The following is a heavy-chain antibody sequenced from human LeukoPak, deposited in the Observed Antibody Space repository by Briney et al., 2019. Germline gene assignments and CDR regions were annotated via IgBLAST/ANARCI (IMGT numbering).Heavy chain of an antibody. CDR1: GGSISSYY. D-gene: IGHD3-22*01. CDR2: IFYSGNT. Sequence: SETLSLTCTVSGGSISSYYWSWIRQPPGKGLEWIGYIFYSGNTNYNPSLKSRVTISVETSKNQFSLKLSSVTAADTAVYYCARHGGQSSGYYYWGQGILVTVSS. V-gene: IGHV4-59*08. CDR3: ARHGGQSSGYYY. J-gene: IGHJ4*02.